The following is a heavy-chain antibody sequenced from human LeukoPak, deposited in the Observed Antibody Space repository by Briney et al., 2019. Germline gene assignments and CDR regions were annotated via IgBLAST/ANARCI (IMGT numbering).Heavy chain of an antibody. CDR3: VRSRSTWFGEVLAAFDI. CDR2: ISSSSSYI. J-gene: IGHJ3*02. Sequence: GGSLRLSCAVSGFTFSSHSMNWVRQAPGKGLEWVSSISSSSSYIYYADSVKGRFTISRDNAKNSLYLQMNSLRAEDTAVYYCVRSRSTWFGEVLAAFDIWGQGTMVTASS. D-gene: IGHD3-10*01. V-gene: IGHV3-21*01. CDR1: GFTFSSHS.